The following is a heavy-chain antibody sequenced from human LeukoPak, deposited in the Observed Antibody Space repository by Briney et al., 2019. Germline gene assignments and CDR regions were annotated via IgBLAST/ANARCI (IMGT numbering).Heavy chain of an antibody. CDR2: ISSSSSTI. J-gene: IGHJ6*03. D-gene: IGHD3-3*01. Sequence: GGSLRLSCAASGFTFSSYSMNWVRQAPGKGLEWVSYISSSSSTIYYADSVKGRFTISRDNAKNSLYLQMNSLRAEDTAVYYCARGPRVLEWLSNYYYYYYMDVWGKGTTVTVSS. V-gene: IGHV3-48*04. CDR1: GFTFSSYS. CDR3: ARGPRVLEWLSNYYYYYYMDV.